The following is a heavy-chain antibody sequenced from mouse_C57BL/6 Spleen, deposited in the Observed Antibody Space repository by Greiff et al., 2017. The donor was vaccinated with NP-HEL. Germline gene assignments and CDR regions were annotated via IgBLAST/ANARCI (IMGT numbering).Heavy chain of an antibody. J-gene: IGHJ2*01. D-gene: IGHD4-1*01. CDR3: ARYTGTALFDY. CDR2: IDPSDSYT. CDR1: GYTFTSYW. Sequence: QVQLQQPGAELVMPGASVKLSCKASGYTFTSYWMHWVKQRPGQGLEWIGEIDPSDSYTNYNQKFTGKSTLTVDKSSSTAYMQLRSLTSEDSAVYYCARYTGTALFDYWGQGTTLTVSS. V-gene: IGHV1-69*01.